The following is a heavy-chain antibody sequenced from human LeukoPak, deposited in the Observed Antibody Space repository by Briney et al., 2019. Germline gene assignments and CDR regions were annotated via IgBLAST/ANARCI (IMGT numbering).Heavy chain of an antibody. CDR3: ARVSTAMVYAYYYYGMDV. V-gene: IGHV3-30-3*01. CDR2: ISYDGSNK. J-gene: IGHJ6*02. Sequence: GGSLRLSCAASGFTFSSYAMHWVRQAPGKGLEWVAVISYDGSNKYYADSVKGRFTISRDNSKNTLYLQMNSLRAEDTAVYYCARVSTAMVYAYYYYGMDVWGQGTPVTVSS. D-gene: IGHD5-18*01. CDR1: GFTFSSYA.